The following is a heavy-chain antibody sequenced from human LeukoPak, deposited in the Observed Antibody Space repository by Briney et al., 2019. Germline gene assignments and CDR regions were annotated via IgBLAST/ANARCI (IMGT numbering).Heavy chain of an antibody. CDR3: AREGNGYGGNSIDY. J-gene: IGHJ4*02. CDR1: GGSISSHY. Sequence: SETLSLTCTVSGGSISSHYWTWIRQPPGKGLEWIGYIYFSGGTNYNPSLKSRVIISVDRSNNQFSLRLSPVTDADTAIYYCAREGNGYGGNSIDYWGQGTLVTVSS. V-gene: IGHV4-59*11. CDR2: IYFSGGT. D-gene: IGHD4-23*01.